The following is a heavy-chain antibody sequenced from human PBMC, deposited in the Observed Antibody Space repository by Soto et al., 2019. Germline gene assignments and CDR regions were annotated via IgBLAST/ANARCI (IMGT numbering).Heavy chain of an antibody. Sequence: GGSLRLSCTASGFTFGDYAMSWFRQAPGKGLERVGCIRSKAYGGTTEYAASVKGRFTISRDVSKSIAYLQMNSRKTEETAVYYCTRVGGYCSSTSCYVDYWGQGTLVTVSS. CDR3: TRVGGYCSSTSCYVDY. D-gene: IGHD2-2*01. CDR2: IRSKAYGGTT. V-gene: IGHV3-49*03. J-gene: IGHJ4*02. CDR1: GFTFGDYA.